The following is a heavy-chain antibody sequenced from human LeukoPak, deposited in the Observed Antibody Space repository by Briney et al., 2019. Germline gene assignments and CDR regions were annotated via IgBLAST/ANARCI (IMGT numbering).Heavy chain of an antibody. CDR3: PFGNYYYYHGMDV. D-gene: IGHD3-10*01. V-gene: IGHV4-34*01. Sequence: SETLSLTCAVYGGSFSGYYWSWIRQPPGKGLEWIGEINHSGSTNYNPSLKSRVTISVDTSKNQFSLKLSSVTAADTAVYYCPFGNYYYYHGMDVWGQGTTVTVSS. CDR1: GGSFSGYY. J-gene: IGHJ6*02. CDR2: INHSGST.